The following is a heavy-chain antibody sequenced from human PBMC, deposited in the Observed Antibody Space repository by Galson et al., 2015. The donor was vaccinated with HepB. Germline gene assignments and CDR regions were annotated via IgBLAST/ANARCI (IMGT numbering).Heavy chain of an antibody. CDR2: IIPILGIA. CDR1: GGTFSSYT. J-gene: IGHJ2*01. V-gene: IGHV1-69*02. CDR3: ARRRGIAVAGTKNWYFDL. Sequence: SVKVSCKASGGTFSSYTISWVRQAPGQGLEWMGRIIPILGIANYAQKFQGRVTITADKSTSTAYMELSSLRSEDTAVYYCARRRGIAVAGTKNWYFDLWGRGTLVTVSS. D-gene: IGHD6-19*01.